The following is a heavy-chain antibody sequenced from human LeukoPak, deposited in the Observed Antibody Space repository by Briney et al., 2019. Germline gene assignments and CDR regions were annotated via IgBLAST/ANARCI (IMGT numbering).Heavy chain of an antibody. V-gene: IGHV1-2*02. CDR3: ARDSPMVRGVPNSDY. J-gene: IGHJ4*02. D-gene: IGHD3-10*01. CDR1: GYTFTGYY. Sequence: ASVKVSCKASGYTFTGYYMHWVRQAPGQGLEWMGWINPNSGGTNYAQKFQGRVTMTRDTSISTAYMELSRLRSDDTAVYYRARDSPMVRGVPNSDYWGQGTLVTVSS. CDR2: INPNSGGT.